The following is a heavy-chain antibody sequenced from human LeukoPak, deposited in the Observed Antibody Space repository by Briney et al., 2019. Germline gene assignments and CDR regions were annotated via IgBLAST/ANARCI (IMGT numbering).Heavy chain of an antibody. CDR1: GYSISSGYF. V-gene: IGHV4-38-2*02. CDR2: THHSGAT. D-gene: IGHD7-27*01. Sequence: KPSETLSLTCSVSGYSISSGYFWGWIRQPPGKGPEWIATTHHSGATYYNPSLNSRVTLSVDTSKNQVSLKMTSVTAADTAVYYCTREVWGSTFPDYWGQGTLVTVSS. J-gene: IGHJ4*02. CDR3: TREVWGSTFPDY.